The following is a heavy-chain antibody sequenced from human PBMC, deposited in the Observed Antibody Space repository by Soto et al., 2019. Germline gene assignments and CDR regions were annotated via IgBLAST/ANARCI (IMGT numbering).Heavy chain of an antibody. CDR2: ISGSGGRT. CDR3: AKGGYYSLFDI. J-gene: IGHJ3*02. D-gene: IGHD3-16*01. V-gene: IGHV3-23*01. Sequence: LRLSCVASGFPFSSYAMSWVRQTPGKGLEWVSGISGSGGRTYYADSVKGRFTISRDNSNNTLSLQMHILRVEDAAVYFCAKGGYYSLFDIWGQGTMVTVSS. CDR1: GFPFSSYA.